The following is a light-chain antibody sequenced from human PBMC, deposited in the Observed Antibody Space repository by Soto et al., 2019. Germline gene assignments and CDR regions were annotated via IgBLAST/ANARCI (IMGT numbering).Light chain of an antibody. CDR2: VNSDGSH. V-gene: IGLV4-69*01. CDR1: SGHSSYA. Sequence: QAVVTQSPSASASLGASVKLTCTLSSGHSSYAIAWHQQQPEKGPRYLMKVNSDGSHSKGDGIPDRFSGSSSGAERYFTISSLQSEDEADYYCQTWGTAYVLFGGGTQLTVL. J-gene: IGLJ2*01. CDR3: QTWGTAYVL.